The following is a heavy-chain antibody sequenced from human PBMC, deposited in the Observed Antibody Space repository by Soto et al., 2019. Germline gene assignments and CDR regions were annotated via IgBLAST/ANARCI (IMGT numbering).Heavy chain of an antibody. CDR3: AKNYYFDC. Sequence: GGSLRLSFAASGFTFSSYAMSWVRQAPGKGLEWVSGIGGSGGGTYYADSVKGRFTISRDNSKNTLYLQMSSLRAEDTAVYYCAKNYYFDCWGQGTLVTVSS. V-gene: IGHV3-23*01. CDR2: IGGSGGGT. CDR1: GFTFSSYA. J-gene: IGHJ4*02.